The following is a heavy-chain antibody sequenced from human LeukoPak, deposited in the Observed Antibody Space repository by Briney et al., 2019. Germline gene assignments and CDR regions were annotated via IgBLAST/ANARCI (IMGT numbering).Heavy chain of an antibody. D-gene: IGHD3-10*01. CDR3: AKDALLWFGELMGNWFDP. J-gene: IGHJ5*02. V-gene: IGHV3-23*01. CDR1: GFTFSSYA. Sequence: GGSLRLSCAASGFTFSSYAMSWVRQAPGKGLEWVSAISGSGGSTYYADSVKGRFTISRDNSKNTLYLQMNSLRADDTAVYYCAKDALLWFGELMGNWFDPWGQGTLVTVSS. CDR2: ISGSGGST.